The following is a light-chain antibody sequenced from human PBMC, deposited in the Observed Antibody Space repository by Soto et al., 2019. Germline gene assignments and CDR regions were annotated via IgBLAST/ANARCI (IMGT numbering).Light chain of an antibody. V-gene: IGLV1-40*01. CDR2: GNR. CDR3: QAYDYSLTASV. Sequence: QSVLAQPPSVSGAPGQRVTLSCTGNSSNLGAGYDVHWYQQLPGAAPKLVIFGNRNRPSGVPERFSGSKSGTSASLAITGLQAEDGADYYCQAYDYSLTASVFGGGTKVTVL. J-gene: IGLJ3*02. CDR1: SSNLGAGYD.